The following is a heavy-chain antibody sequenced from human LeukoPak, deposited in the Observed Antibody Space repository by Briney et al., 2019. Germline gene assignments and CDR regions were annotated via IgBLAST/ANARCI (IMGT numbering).Heavy chain of an antibody. J-gene: IGHJ4*02. V-gene: IGHV4-39*01. CDR1: GGSISSYY. Sequence: SETLSLTCTVSGGSISSYYWGWIRQPPGKGLEWIGSIYYSGSTYYNPSLKSRVTISVDTSKNQFSLKLSSVTAADTAVYYCARRGYYDFWSGYQYYFDYWGQGTLVTVSS. CDR2: IYYSGST. D-gene: IGHD3-3*01. CDR3: ARRGYYDFWSGYQYYFDY.